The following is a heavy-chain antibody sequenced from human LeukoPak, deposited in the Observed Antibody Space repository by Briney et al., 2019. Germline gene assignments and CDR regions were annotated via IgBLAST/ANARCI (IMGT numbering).Heavy chain of an antibody. V-gene: IGHV4-59*11. CDR2: IYYSGST. J-gene: IGHJ5*02. CDR1: GGSISSHY. D-gene: IGHD3-22*01. Sequence: DPSETLSLTCTVSGGSISSHYWSWIRQPPGKGLEWIGYIYYSGSTNYNPSLKSRVTISVDTSKNQFSLKLSSVTAADTAVYYCAGVREYYYDSSGRNNWFDPWGQGTLVTVSS. CDR3: AGVREYYYDSSGRNNWFDP.